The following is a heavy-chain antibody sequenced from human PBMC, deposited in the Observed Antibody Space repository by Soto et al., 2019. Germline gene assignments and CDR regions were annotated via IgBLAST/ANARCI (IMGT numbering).Heavy chain of an antibody. CDR1: GYTFTSYD. Sequence: ASVKFSCKASGYTFTSYDINWVRQATGQGLEWMGWMNPNSGNTGYAQKFQGRVTMTRNTSISTAYMELSSLRSEDTAVYYCARGLSLLYYYDSSGYYRDYGMDVWGQGTTVTVSS. D-gene: IGHD3-22*01. V-gene: IGHV1-8*01. CDR2: MNPNSGNT. J-gene: IGHJ6*02. CDR3: ARGLSLLYYYDSSGYYRDYGMDV.